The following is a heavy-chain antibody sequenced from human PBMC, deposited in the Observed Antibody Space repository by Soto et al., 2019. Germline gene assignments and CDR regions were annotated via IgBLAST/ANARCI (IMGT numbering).Heavy chain of an antibody. CDR1: GGSISSYY. CDR3: SVAGKRTEFDP. D-gene: IGHD6-19*01. CDR2: IYYSGST. Sequence: SETLSLTCTVSGGSISSYYWSWIRQPPGKGLEWIGYIYYSGSTNYNPSLKSRVTISVDTSKNQFSLKLSSVTAADTAVYYCSVAGKRTEFDPWGQGTLVTVSS. J-gene: IGHJ5*02. V-gene: IGHV4-59*01.